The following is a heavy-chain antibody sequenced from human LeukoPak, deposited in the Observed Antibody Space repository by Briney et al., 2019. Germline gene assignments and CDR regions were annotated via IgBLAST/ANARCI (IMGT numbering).Heavy chain of an antibody. J-gene: IGHJ4*02. CDR1: GGSISSSSYY. Sequence: ASETLSLTCTVSGGSISSSSYYWGWIRQPPGKGLEWIGSIHYSGSTYYNPSLKSRVTISVDTSKNQFSLKLSSVTAADTAVYYCARVEPGSYYNPFDYWGQGTLVTVSS. CDR3: ARVEPGSYYNPFDY. V-gene: IGHV4-39*07. D-gene: IGHD3-10*01. CDR2: IHYSGST.